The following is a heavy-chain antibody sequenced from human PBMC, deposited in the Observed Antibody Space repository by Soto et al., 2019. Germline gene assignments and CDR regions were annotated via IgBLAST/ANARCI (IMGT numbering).Heavy chain of an antibody. CDR1: GGTFSSYT. V-gene: IGHV1-69*08. CDR2: IVTILGIA. CDR3: ARDLGYCSGGSCYGNAFDI. D-gene: IGHD2-15*01. Sequence: QVQLVQSGAEVKKPGSSVKVSCKASGGTFSSYTISWVRQAPGQGLEWMGRIVTILGIANYAQKFQGRVTITADKSTRTAYMELSSLRSEDTAVYYCARDLGYCSGGSCYGNAFDIWGQGTMVTVSS. J-gene: IGHJ3*02.